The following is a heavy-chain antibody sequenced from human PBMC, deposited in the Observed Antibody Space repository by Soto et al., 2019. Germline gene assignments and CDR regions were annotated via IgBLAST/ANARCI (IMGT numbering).Heavy chain of an antibody. V-gene: IGHV3-23*01. D-gene: IGHD4-17*01. CDR1: GFTFSSYA. CDR2: ISGSGGST. J-gene: IGHJ4*02. Sequence: EVQLLESGGGLVQPGGSLRLSCAASGFTFSSYAMSWVRQAPGKGLEWVSAISGSGGSTYYADSVKGRFSISRDNSKTALYLQMSSLRAEDTAVYYCAKDSSTVLSGGYWGQGTLVTVSS. CDR3: AKDSSTVLSGGY.